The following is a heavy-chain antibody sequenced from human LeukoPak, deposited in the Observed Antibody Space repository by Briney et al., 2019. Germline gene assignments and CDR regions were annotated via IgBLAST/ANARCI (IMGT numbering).Heavy chain of an antibody. CDR1: GYSISSGYN. CDR3: ARVPVFGDTAMGFIWNYYYYYGMDV. CDR2: IYYSGST. V-gene: IGHV4-38-2*02. J-gene: IGHJ6*02. Sequence: SETLSLTCTVSGYSISSGYNWGWIRQPPGKGLEWIGYIYYSGSTNYNPSLKSRVTISVDTSKNQFSLKLSSVTAADTAVYYCARVPVFGDTAMGFIWNYYYYYGMDVWGQGTTVTVSS. D-gene: IGHD5-18*01.